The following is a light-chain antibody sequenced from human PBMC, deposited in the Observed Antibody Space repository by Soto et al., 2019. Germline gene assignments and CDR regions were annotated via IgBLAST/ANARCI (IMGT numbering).Light chain of an antibody. Sequence: EIGVTQSPATLSLSQGERATLSCRASQSVSSYLAWYQQKPGQAPRLLIYDASNRATGIPARFSGSGSGTDFTLTISRLEPEDFAVYYCQQYGRTFGQGTKVDIK. J-gene: IGKJ1*01. CDR1: QSVSSY. CDR3: QQYGRT. V-gene: IGKV3-11*01. CDR2: DAS.